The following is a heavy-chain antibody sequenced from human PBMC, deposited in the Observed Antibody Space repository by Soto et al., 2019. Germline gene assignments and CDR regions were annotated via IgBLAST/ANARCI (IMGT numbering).Heavy chain of an antibody. Sequence: ASVNVSCKASGYIFIGYYIHWVRQAPGQGLEWMGWINPRNGDTKYAENFQGRVTMTSDTSIRTAYMELSGLRSDDTAVYYCARLAFDYWGQGTLVTVSS. V-gene: IGHV1-2*02. J-gene: IGHJ4*02. CDR3: ARLAFDY. CDR1: GYIFIGYY. CDR2: INPRNGDT.